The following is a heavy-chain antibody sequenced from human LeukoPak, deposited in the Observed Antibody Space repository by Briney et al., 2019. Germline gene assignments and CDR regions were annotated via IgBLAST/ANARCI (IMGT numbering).Heavy chain of an antibody. CDR3: ARATYDYLIKNWFDP. D-gene: IGHD5-12*01. Sequence: ASVKVSCKASGYTFTRYQIHWVRQAPGQGLEWMGWINPNNGATKNAQIFQGRVTMTRDTSISTAYMELSRLRSDDTAVYYCARATYDYLIKNWFDPWGQGTLVTVSS. CDR2: INPNNGAT. J-gene: IGHJ5*02. CDR1: GYTFTRYQ. V-gene: IGHV1-2*02.